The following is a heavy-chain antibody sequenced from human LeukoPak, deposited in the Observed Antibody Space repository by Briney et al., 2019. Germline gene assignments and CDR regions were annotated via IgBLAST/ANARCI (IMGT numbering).Heavy chain of an antibody. J-gene: IGHJ5*02. Sequence: SETLSLTCAVYAGSFSGYYWSWIRQPPGKGLEWIGEINHSGSTNYNPSLKSRVTISVDTSKNQFSLKLSSVTAADTAVYYCAKKITIFGVVIRGWFDPWGQGTLVTVSS. CDR3: AKKITIFGVVIRGWFDP. V-gene: IGHV4-34*01. CDR1: AGSFSGYY. D-gene: IGHD3-3*01. CDR2: INHSGST.